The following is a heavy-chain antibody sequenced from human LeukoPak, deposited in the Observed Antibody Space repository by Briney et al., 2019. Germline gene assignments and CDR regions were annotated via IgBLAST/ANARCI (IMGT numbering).Heavy chain of an antibody. Sequence: GGSLRLSCAASGFTFSNYAMSWVRQAPGEGLEWVSAISGTGGSTYYADSVKGRFTISRDNSKNTLFLQMNSLRAEDTAIYYCAKKAVTTTKNWFDPWGQGTLVTVSS. CDR1: GFTFSNYA. J-gene: IGHJ5*02. V-gene: IGHV3-23*01. D-gene: IGHD4-17*01. CDR3: AKKAVTTTKNWFDP. CDR2: ISGTGGST.